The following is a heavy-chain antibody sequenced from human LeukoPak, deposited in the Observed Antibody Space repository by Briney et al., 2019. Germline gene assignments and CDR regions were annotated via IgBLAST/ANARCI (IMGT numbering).Heavy chain of an antibody. CDR2: IYSGDSDT. Sequence: GESLKISCKGSGYSFTSYWIGWVRQMPGRGLEWMGIIYSGDSDTRYSPSFQGQVTISADKSISTAYLQWSSLKASDTAMYYCARLEYYYDSSGNTPDYWGQGTLVTVSS. D-gene: IGHD3-22*01. CDR1: GYSFTSYW. V-gene: IGHV5-51*01. CDR3: ARLEYYYDSSGNTPDY. J-gene: IGHJ4*02.